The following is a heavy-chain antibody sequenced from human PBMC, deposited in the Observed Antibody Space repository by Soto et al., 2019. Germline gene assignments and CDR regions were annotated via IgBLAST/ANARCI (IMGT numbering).Heavy chain of an antibody. CDR3: VKGSLYDYVWGSYRYTEAFDI. CDR1: GFTFSSYA. D-gene: IGHD3-16*02. Sequence: GGSLRLSCSASGFTFSSYAMHWVRQAPGKGLEYVSAISSNGGSTYYADSVKGRFTISRDNSKNTLYLQMSSPRAEDTAVYYCVKGSLYDYVWGSYRYTEAFDIWGQGTMVTVSS. J-gene: IGHJ3*02. V-gene: IGHV3-64D*06. CDR2: ISSNGGST.